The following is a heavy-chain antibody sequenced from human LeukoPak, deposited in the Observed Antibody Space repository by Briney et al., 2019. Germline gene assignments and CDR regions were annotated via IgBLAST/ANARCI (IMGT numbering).Heavy chain of an antibody. CDR2: ICYDGSNK. CDR1: GFTFSSYG. V-gene: IGHV3-33*01. J-gene: IGHJ6*04. Sequence: PGGSLRLSCAASGFTFSSYGMHWVRQAPGKGLEGVAVICYDGSNKYYADSVRGGFTISRDNSKNTLYMQMNSLRAEDTAVYYCARSKGLGYCSSTSCHYYYYYGMDVWGKGTTVTVSS. CDR3: ARSKGLGYCSSTSCHYYYYYGMDV. D-gene: IGHD2-2*01.